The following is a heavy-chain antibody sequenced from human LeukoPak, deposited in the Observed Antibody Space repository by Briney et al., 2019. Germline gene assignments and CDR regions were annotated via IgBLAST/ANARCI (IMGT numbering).Heavy chain of an antibody. CDR3: ARDGDSYGYYYYGMDV. CDR2: INPNSGGT. V-gene: IGHV1-2*02. D-gene: IGHD5-18*01. CDR1: GYTFTGYY. J-gene: IGHJ6*02. Sequence: GAAVKVSCKASGYTFTGYYMHWVRQAPGQGLEWMGWINPNSGGTEYAQTFQGRVTMTRDTSISTAYMEQSSLRSDDTAVYYCARDGDSYGYYYYGMDVWGQGTTVTVSS.